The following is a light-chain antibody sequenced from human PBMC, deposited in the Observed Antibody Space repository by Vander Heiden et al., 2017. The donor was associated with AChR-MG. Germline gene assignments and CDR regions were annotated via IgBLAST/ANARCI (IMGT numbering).Light chain of an antibody. CDR2: DVS. CDR3: SSYTSSSTLVV. CDR1: SSDVGGYNY. V-gene: IGLV2-14*01. Sequence: QSALTHPASVSGSPGQPITISCTGTSSDVGGYNYVSWYQQHPGKAPKLMIYDVSNRPSGVSNRFSGSKSGNTASLTISGLQAEDEADYYCSSYTSSSTLVVFGGGTKLTVL. J-gene: IGLJ2*01.